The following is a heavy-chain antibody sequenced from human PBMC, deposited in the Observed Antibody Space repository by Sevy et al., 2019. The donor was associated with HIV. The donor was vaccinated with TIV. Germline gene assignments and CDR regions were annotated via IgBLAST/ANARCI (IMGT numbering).Heavy chain of an antibody. J-gene: IGHJ3*02. CDR1: GFTFSSYA. D-gene: IGHD5-12*01. CDR2: ISYDGSKK. V-gene: IGHV3-30-3*01. CDR3: ARETRWLQVFAFDI. Sequence: GGSLKLSCAASGFTFSSYAMHWVRQAPGKGLEWVAVISYDGSKKYYADSVKGRFTISRDNSKNTLYLQMNSRRAEDTAVYYCARETRWLQVFAFDIWGQGTMVTVSS.